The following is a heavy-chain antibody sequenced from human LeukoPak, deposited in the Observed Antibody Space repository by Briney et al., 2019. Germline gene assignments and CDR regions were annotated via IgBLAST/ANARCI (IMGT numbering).Heavy chain of an antibody. V-gene: IGHV3-74*01. CDR3: ARGYGWAFDI. D-gene: IGHD5-18*01. Sequence: GGSLRLSCAASGFTFSSYAMKWVRQAPGKGLVWVSRISTDGSSTSYADSVKGRFTISRDNAKNTLYLQMNSLRAEDTAVYYCARGYGWAFDIWGQGTMVTVSS. J-gene: IGHJ3*02. CDR2: ISTDGSST. CDR1: GFTFSSYA.